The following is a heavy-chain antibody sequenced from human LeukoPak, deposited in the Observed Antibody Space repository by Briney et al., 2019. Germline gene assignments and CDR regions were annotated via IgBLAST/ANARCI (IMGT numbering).Heavy chain of an antibody. D-gene: IGHD3-9*01. CDR2: IYTSGST. J-gene: IGHJ4*02. V-gene: IGHV4-61*09. CDR3: ARGGDYDVLTGYHYYFDY. CDR1: SGSISSGSSY. Sequence: PSETLSLTCSVSSGSISSGSSYWNWIRQPAGKGLEWIGHIYTSGSTHYNPSLKSRATISADTSKTQFSLNLSSVTAADTAVYFCARGGDYDVLTGYHYYFDYWGQGTLVTVSS.